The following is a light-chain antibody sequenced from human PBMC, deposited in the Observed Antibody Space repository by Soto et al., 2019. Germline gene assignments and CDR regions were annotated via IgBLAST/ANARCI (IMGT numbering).Light chain of an antibody. CDR3: HQDSGFPPT. CDR2: TAS. CDR1: HDIRHD. V-gene: IGKV1-6*01. J-gene: IGKJ1*01. Sequence: AIQLTQSPSSLSASVGDRVTITCRASHDIRHDLGWYQQKAGKAPKLMISTASVLQEGGPSRFSGSGAGTDFTLTISSLQPEDFATYFCHQDSGFPPTFGQGTRMAIK.